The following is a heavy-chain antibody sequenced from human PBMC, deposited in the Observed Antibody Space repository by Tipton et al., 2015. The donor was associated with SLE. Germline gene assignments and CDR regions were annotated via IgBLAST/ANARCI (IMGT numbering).Heavy chain of an antibody. D-gene: IGHD6-13*01. CDR3: ARDEAGYSSSWYLGY. Sequence: PGLVKPSETLSLTCTVSGGSISSYYCTWIWQPPARGLEWIGRIYTNGSTNYNPSLKSRVTMSVDTSKNQFSLKLSSVTAADTAVYYCARDEAGYSSSWYLGYWGQGTLVTVSS. CDR1: GGSISSYY. CDR2: IYTNGST. V-gene: IGHV4-4*07. J-gene: IGHJ4*02.